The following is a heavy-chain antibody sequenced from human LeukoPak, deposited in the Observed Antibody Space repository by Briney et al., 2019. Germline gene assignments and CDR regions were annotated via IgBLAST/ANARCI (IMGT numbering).Heavy chain of an antibody. CDR1: GGSISSYY. V-gene: IGHV4-4*07. CDR3: ARSGELPSDAFDI. Sequence: SETLSLTCTVSGGSISSYYWSWIRQPAGKGLEWIGRIYTIWSTNYNPSLKSRVAMSVDPSKNQFSLKLSSVTAADTAVYYCARSGELPSDAFDIWGQGTVVSVSS. D-gene: IGHD1-26*01. J-gene: IGHJ3*02. CDR2: IYTIWST.